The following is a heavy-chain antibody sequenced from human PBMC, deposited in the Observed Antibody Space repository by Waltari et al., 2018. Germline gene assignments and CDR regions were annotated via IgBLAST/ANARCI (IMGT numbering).Heavy chain of an antibody. CDR3: AREAATYRNYYYYMDV. CDR2: IKQDGSEK. J-gene: IGHJ6*03. CDR1: GFTFSSYW. D-gene: IGHD2-15*01. Sequence: EVQLVESGGGLVQPGGSLRLSCAASGFTFSSYWMSWVRTAPGKGLEWVANIKQDGSEKYYVDSVKGRFTISRDNAKNSLYLQMNSLRAEDTAVYYCAREAATYRNYYYYMDVWGKGTTVTVSS. V-gene: IGHV3-7*01.